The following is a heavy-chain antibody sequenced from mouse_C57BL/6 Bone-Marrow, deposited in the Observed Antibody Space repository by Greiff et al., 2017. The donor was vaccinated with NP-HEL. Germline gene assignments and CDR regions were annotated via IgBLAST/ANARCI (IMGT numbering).Heavy chain of an antibody. CDR2: INPGSGGT. V-gene: IGHV1-54*01. D-gene: IGHD1-1*01. CDR3: ARRDYYGSSGGYFDY. CDR1: GYAFTNYL. J-gene: IGHJ2*01. Sequence: QVQLKESGAELVRPGTSVKVSCKASGYAFTNYLIEWVKQRPGQGLEWIGVINPGSGGTNYNEKFKGKATLTADKSSSTAYMQLSSLTSEDSAVYFCARRDYYGSSGGYFDYWGQGTTLTVSS.